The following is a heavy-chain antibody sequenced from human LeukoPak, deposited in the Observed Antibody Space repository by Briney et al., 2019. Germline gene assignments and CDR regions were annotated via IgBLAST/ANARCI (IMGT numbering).Heavy chain of an antibody. V-gene: IGHV1-8*02. J-gene: IGHJ4*02. CDR2: MNPNRGNT. CDR1: GYTITSYD. CDR3: SGAYVDVMDY. D-gene: IGHD4-17*01. Sequence: ASVKVSCTASGYTITSYDINWVRQATGQGLEWMGWMNPNRGNTGYAQKFQGRVTMTRNTSISTAYMELSSLRSEDTAVYYCSGAYVDVMDYWGQGTLVTVSS.